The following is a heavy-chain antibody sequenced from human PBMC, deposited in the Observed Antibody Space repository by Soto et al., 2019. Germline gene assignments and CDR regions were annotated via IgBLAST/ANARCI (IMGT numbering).Heavy chain of an antibody. D-gene: IGHD3-22*01. CDR2: ISGSGGST. J-gene: IGHJ4*02. Sequence: PGGSLRLSCAASGFTFSSYAMSWVRQAPGKGLEWVSVISGSGGSTHYADSVKGRSTISRDNSKNTLHLQVNSLRGEDTAVYYCAKEADISGYYTDDWGQGTQVTVSS. V-gene: IGHV3-23*01. CDR3: AKEADISGYYTDD. CDR1: GFTFSSYA.